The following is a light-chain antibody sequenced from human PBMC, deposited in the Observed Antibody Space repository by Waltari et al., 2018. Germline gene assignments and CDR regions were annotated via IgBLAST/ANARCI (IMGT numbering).Light chain of an antibody. CDR2: KAS. J-gene: IGKJ4*01. Sequence: DIQMTPSPSTLSSSVGYRITITCRSLQSIRSWLAWYQPKPGKAHKLLIYKASSLESGVPSRFSGSASGTEFTLTISSLQPDDFATYYCQPYNSYWVTFGGGTKVEIK. V-gene: IGKV1-5*03. CDR1: QSIRSW. CDR3: QPYNSYWVT.